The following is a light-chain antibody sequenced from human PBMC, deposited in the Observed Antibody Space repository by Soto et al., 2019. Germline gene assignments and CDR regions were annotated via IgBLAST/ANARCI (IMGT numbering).Light chain of an antibody. J-gene: IGKJ5*01. CDR2: GAS. CDR3: QQRSNWPPIT. Sequence: EIVLTQSPATLSLSPGERASLSCRASQSVSSYLALYQQKPGQAPRLLIHGASTRATGIAARFSGSGSGTDFTLTISSLEPEDAAVYYCQQRSNWPPITFGQGTRLEIK. V-gene: IGKV3-11*01. CDR1: QSVSSY.